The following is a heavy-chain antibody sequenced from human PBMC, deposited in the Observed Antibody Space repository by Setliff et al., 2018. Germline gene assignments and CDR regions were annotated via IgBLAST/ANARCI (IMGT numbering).Heavy chain of an antibody. D-gene: IGHD1-26*01. J-gene: IGHJ4*02. V-gene: IGHV2-5*02. CDR1: GLSLNTRGVG. CDR3: ARRRGGTYGFDYFDS. CDR2: IFWDDDK. Sequence: SGPTLVNPTHTLTLTCTLSGLSLNTRGVGVGWIRQPPGKALEWLALIFWDDDKRYSPYLKSRLTISKDSSKNQVVLTMTNMDPVDTATYYCARRRGGTYGFDYFDSWGQGTLVTVSS.